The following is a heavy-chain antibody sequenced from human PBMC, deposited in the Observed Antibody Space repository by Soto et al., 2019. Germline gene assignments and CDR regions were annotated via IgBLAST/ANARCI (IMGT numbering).Heavy chain of an antibody. V-gene: IGHV5-51*01. CDR2: IYPGDSDT. D-gene: IGHD3-10*01. J-gene: IGHJ6*02. CDR3: ARLITGSYYLPNGMDV. Sequence: GESLKISCKGSGYSFTSYWIGWVRQMPGKGLEWMGIIYPGDSDTRYSPSFQGQVTISADKSISTAYLQWSSLKASDTAMYYCARLITGSYYLPNGMDVWGQGTTVTVSS. CDR1: GYSFTSYW.